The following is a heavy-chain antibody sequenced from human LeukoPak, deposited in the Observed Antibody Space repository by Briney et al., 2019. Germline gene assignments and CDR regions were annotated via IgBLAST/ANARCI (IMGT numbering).Heavy chain of an antibody. CDR3: ARHGAGGRFDY. Sequence: NPSETLSLTCNVSGGSISGYYWSWIRQPPGKGLEWMGYIYSSGTTDYNPSLKGRITMSVDTSKSHFSLKLSSVTAADTAVYYCARHGAGGRFDYWGQGSLVTVSS. J-gene: IGHJ4*02. V-gene: IGHV4-59*08. CDR2: IYSSGTT. CDR1: GGSISGYY. D-gene: IGHD4/OR15-4a*01.